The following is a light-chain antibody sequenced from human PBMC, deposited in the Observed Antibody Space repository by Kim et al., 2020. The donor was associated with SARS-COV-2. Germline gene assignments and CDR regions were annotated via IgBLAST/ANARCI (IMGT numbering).Light chain of an antibody. CDR1: SSDVGGYNY. J-gene: IGLJ2*01. CDR2: DVS. V-gene: IGLV2-14*03. Sequence: ITISCTGTSSDVGGYNYVSWYQQHPGKAPKLMIYDVSTRPSGVSNRFSGSKSGNTASLTISGLQAEDEADYYCSSYTSSSTLEGVFGGGTQLTVL. CDR3: SSYTSSSTLEGV.